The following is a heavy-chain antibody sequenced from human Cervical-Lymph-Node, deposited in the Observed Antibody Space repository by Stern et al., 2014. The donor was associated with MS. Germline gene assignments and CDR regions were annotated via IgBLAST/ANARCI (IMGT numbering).Heavy chain of an antibody. D-gene: IGHD6-6*01. V-gene: IGHV3-66*01. J-gene: IGHJ4*02. CDR2: IHTVGTT. Sequence: EMQLVESGGGLVQSGGSLRLSCEASGFPVGASYMNWVRQAPGKGLEWVSRIHTVGTTHYADSVKGRFTISRANAKNALYLQMDRLTVEDTAVYYCAREIAGRRFEDWGRGTLVAVSP. CDR3: AREIAGRRFED. CDR1: GFPVGASY.